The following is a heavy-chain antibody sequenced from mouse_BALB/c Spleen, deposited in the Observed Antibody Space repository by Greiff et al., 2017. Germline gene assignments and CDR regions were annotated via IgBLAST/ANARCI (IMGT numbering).Heavy chain of an antibody. Sequence: EVQRVESGGGLVQPGGSLRLSCATSGFTFTDYYMSWVRQPPGKALEWLGFIRNKANGYTTEYSASVKGRFTISRDNSQSILYLQMNTLRAEDSATYYCARHKLRDYAMDYWGQGTSVTVSS. CDR2: IRNKANGYTT. D-gene: IGHD1-1*01. V-gene: IGHV7-3*02. J-gene: IGHJ4*01. CDR3: ARHKLRDYAMDY. CDR1: GFTFTDYY.